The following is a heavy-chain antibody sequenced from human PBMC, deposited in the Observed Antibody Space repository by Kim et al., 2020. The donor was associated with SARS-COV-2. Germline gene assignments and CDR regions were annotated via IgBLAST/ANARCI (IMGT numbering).Heavy chain of an antibody. V-gene: IGHV4-4*02. Sequence: SETLSLTCAVSGGSISSSNWWSWVRQPPGRGLEGFGEIYHSGGTNYNPSFKSRVTISVDKSTNQFSLKLSPVTAADTAVYYCARISHRYYYYGMDVWGQGTPVTVSS. CDR1: GGSISSSNW. CDR3: ARISHRYYYYGMDV. CDR2: IYHSGGT. J-gene: IGHJ6*02.